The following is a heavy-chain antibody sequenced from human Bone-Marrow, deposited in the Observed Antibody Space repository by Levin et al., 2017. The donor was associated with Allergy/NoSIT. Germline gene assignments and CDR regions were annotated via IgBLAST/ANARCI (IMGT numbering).Heavy chain of an antibody. CDR1: GGSISSVGYS. J-gene: IGHJ5*02. CDR2: IYHFGST. D-gene: IGHD3-9*01. CDR3: ARGDSSGHYDILTGYFIPNYFDP. V-gene: IGHV4-30-2*01. Sequence: SETLSLTCAVSGGSISSVGYSWTWIRQPPGKGLEWIGFIYHFGSTYYNPSLKSRVTVSLDKSKNQFSLRLTSVTAADTAIYYCARGDSSGHYDILTGYFIPNYFDPWGQGTLVTVSS.